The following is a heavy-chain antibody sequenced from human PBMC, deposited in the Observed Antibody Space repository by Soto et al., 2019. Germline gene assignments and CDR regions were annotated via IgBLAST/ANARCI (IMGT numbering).Heavy chain of an antibody. Sequence: ASVKVSCKASGYTFTGYYMHWVRQAPGQGLEWMGWINPNSGGTNYAQKFQGWVTMTRDTSISTAYMELSRLRSDDTAVYYCARGGYSYGRDAFDIWGQGTLVTVSS. V-gene: IGHV1-2*04. D-gene: IGHD5-18*01. CDR1: GYTFTGYY. CDR2: INPNSGGT. J-gene: IGHJ3*02. CDR3: ARGGYSYGRDAFDI.